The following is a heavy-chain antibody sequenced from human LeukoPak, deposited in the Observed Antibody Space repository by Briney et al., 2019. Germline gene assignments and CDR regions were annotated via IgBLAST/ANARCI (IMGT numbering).Heavy chain of an antibody. J-gene: IGHJ2*01. CDR2: ISWNSGNI. CDR1: GFTCDDYA. CDR3: AKDIKGGSYYWYFDL. D-gene: IGHD1-26*01. V-gene: IGHV3-9*01. Sequence: GRSLRLSCAASGFTCDDYAMHWVRQAPGQGLEGVSGISWNSGNIGYADSVKGRFTISRDNAKNSLYLQMNSLRAEDTALYYCAKDIKGGSYYWYFDLWGRGTLVTVSS.